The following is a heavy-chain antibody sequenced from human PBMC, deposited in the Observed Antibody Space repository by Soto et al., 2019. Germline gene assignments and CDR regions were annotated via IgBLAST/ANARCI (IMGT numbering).Heavy chain of an antibody. J-gene: IGHJ1*01. CDR2: IGGSGGST. CDR3: AKHIGSGPPAEYFQH. Sequence: EVQRLESGGGVVQPGGSLRLSCAASGFTVSSYAMSWVRQAPGKGLEWVSAIGGSGGSTYYADSVKGRFTISRDNSKNTLYLQMNSLRAEDTAVYYCAKHIGSGPPAEYFQHWGQGTLVTVSS. V-gene: IGHV3-23*01. D-gene: IGHD6-19*01. CDR1: GFTVSSYA.